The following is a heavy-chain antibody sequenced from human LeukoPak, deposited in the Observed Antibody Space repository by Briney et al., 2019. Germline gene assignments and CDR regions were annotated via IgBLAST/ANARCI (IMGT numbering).Heavy chain of an antibody. CDR1: GFTVTTNY. CDR3: ARVEHYGSGSINILYGMDV. V-gene: IGHV3-66*01. Sequence: GGSLRLSCAVSGFTVTTNYMSWVRQAPGKGLEWVSIIHRDGSTYYADSVKGRFTTSRDNSKNTLYLQMNSLRAEDTAVYYCARVEHYGSGSINILYGMDVWGQGTTVTVSS. D-gene: IGHD3-10*01. J-gene: IGHJ6*02. CDR2: IHRDGST.